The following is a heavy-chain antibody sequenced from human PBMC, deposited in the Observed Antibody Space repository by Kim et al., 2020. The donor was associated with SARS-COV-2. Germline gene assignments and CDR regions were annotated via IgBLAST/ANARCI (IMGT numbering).Heavy chain of an antibody. J-gene: IGHJ4*02. D-gene: IGHD6-13*01. CDR1: GFTFSNAW. CDR2: IKSKTDGGTT. Sequence: GGSLRLSCAASGFTFSNAWMSWVRQAPGKGLEWVGRIKSKTDGGTTDYAAPVKGRFTISRDDSKNTLYLQMNSLKTEDTAVYYCTTDSLWGIPFDYWGQGTLVTVSS. V-gene: IGHV3-15*01. CDR3: TTDSLWGIPFDY.